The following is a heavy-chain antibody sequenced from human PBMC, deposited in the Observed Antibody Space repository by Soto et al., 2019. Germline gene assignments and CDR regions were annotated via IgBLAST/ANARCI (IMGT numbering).Heavy chain of an antibody. CDR1: GFSLSTSGMR. CDR2: IDWDDDK. V-gene: IGHV2-70*04. Sequence: ESGPTLVNPTQTLTLTCTFSGFSLSTSGMRVSWIRQPPGKALEWLARIDWDDDKFYSTSLKTRLTISKDTSKNQVVLTMTNMDPVDTATYYCARSTYYYDSSGYFPTYYFDYWGQGTLVTVSS. J-gene: IGHJ4*02. D-gene: IGHD3-22*01. CDR3: ARSTYYYDSSGYFPTYYFDY.